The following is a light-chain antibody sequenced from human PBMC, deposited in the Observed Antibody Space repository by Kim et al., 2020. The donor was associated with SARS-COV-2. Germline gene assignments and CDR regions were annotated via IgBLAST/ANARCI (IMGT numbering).Light chain of an antibody. CDR3: QQSYSTLS. CDR1: QRIGSY. Sequence: LSACVGDRVTITCRASQRIGSYVNWYQQKPGKAPNLLFYSASTLQSGVPSRFRGSGSGTDFTLTISSLQPEDFATYYCQQSYSTLSFGGGTKLEIK. J-gene: IGKJ4*01. V-gene: IGKV1-39*01. CDR2: SAS.